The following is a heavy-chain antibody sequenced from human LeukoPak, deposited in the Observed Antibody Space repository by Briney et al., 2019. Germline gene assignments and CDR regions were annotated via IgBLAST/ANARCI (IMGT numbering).Heavy chain of an antibody. V-gene: IGHV4-59*02. CDR3: ARGIAVAGRSPDYFDY. Sequence: SETLSLTCTVSGDSATNYYWSWVRQPPGKGLRWIGFMSYSESTNYSPSLKSRVTISIDTSKNQFSLGLNSVTATDTAVYYCARGIAVAGRSPDYFDYWGQGALVTVSS. J-gene: IGHJ4*02. CDR1: GDSATNYY. D-gene: IGHD6-19*01. CDR2: MSYSEST.